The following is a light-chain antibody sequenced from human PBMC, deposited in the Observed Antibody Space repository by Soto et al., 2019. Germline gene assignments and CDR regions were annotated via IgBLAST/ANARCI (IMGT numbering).Light chain of an antibody. CDR1: ISNIGSEI. Sequence: SVLTEPPSLSAAPGQKVTISFSGSISNIGSEIVSWYQHLQETSPKHLIYESSKRRSGIADRFPGSKSGTSSTLGITGLQTGDIFDDYCATWDYSLSLCVFGGGT. V-gene: IGLV1-51*02. CDR2: ESS. CDR3: ATWDYSLSLCV. J-gene: IGLJ3*02.